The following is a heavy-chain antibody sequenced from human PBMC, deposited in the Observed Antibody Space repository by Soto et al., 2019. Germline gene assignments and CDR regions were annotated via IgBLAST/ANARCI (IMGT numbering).Heavy chain of an antibody. V-gene: IGHV3-21*01. CDR3: ASLPEAFHI. Sequence: EVQLVESGGGLVKPGGSLRLSCAASGFTFSRYNMNWVRQAPGKGLEWVSSISSSSGYISYADSVKGRFTISSDNAKNSLYLQMTSLKAEDTAVYYCASLPEAFHIWGLGTMVTVSS. CDR1: GFTFSRYN. J-gene: IGHJ3*02. CDR2: ISSSSGYI.